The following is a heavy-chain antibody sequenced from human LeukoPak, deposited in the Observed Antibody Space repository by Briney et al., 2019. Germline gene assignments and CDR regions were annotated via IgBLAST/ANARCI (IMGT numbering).Heavy chain of an antibody. D-gene: IGHD5-18*01. CDR3: AREDTAMAFDI. Sequence: GGSLRLFCTASGFTFRIYWMHWVRQAPGKGLVGVSRIKSDGSTTSYADFVKGRFTISRDNAKNTLYLQMNSLRAEDTAVYYCAREDTAMAFDIWGQGTMVTVSS. CDR1: GFTFRIYW. V-gene: IGHV3-74*01. J-gene: IGHJ3*02. CDR2: IKSDGSTT.